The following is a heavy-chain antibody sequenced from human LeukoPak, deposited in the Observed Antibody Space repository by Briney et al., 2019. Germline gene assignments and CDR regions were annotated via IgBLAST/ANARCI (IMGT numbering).Heavy chain of an antibody. CDR1: GDSLGGFY. V-gene: IGHV4-34*01. Sequence: PSETLSLTCAVYGDSLGGFYWSWIRQSPGKGREGIGEIQHTGSGNHNPTLKRRITLSVDTSKNQLSLNLVSVTAADTATYYCARGTYGSSSFQYWGQGILVTVSS. J-gene: IGHJ4*02. D-gene: IGHD6-13*01. CDR3: ARGTYGSSSFQY. CDR2: IQHTGSG.